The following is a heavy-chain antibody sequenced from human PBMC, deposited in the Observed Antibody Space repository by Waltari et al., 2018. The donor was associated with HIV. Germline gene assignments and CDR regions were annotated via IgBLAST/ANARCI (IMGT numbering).Heavy chain of an antibody. Sequence: QVQLHESGPGMVKPSETLSLTCAVSGYSISSDYYWGWIRQPPGKGLEWIGSASRSGSTYYSPSLKSRVTISLDASKDQLSLKLNSVAAADTAVYYCGSGSRRGHRHGIDYWGQGTLVTVSS. CDR2: ASRSGST. CDR3: GSGSRRGHRHGIDY. D-gene: IGHD5-18*01. CDR1: GYSISSDYY. V-gene: IGHV4-38-2*01. J-gene: IGHJ4*02.